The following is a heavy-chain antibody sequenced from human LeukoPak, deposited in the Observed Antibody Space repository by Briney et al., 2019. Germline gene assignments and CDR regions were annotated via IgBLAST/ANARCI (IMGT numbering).Heavy chain of an antibody. V-gene: IGHV1-46*01. CDR2: INPSGGST. J-gene: IGHJ6*02. D-gene: IGHD3-16*02. CDR3: ARVGGLIPIRYGMDV. Sequence: ASVKVSCKASGYTFTSCYMHWVRQAPGQGLEWMGIINPSGGSTSYAQKFQGRVTMTRDTSTSTVYMELSSLRSEDTAVYYCARVGGLIPIRYGMDVWGQGTTVTVSS. CDR1: GYTFTSCY.